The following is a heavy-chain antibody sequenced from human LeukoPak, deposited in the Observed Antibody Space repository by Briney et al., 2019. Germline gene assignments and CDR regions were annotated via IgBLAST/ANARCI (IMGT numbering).Heavy chain of an antibody. CDR2: IYYSGST. CDR1: GGAISSTAYY. CDR3: ARHPPYGSRNWGAYYFDS. Sequence: SETLSLTCNVSGGAISSTAYYWGWIRQPPGKGLEWIGSIYYSGSTYYNPSLKSRVTISVDTSHNQFSLKLDSVTAADTALYYCARHPPYGSRNWGAYYFDSWGQGTLVTVSS. J-gene: IGHJ4*02. D-gene: IGHD3-10*01. V-gene: IGHV4-39*01.